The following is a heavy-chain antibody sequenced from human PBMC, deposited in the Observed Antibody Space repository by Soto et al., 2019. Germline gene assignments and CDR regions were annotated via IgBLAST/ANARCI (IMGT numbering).Heavy chain of an antibody. V-gene: IGHV1-69*12. J-gene: IGHJ6*02. Sequence: QVQLVQSGAEVKKPGSSVKVSCKASGGTFSSYAISWVRQAPGQGLEWMGGIIPIFGTANYAQKFQGRVTITAVEATSTAVMELSSLRSEDTAVYYCARLTREYYYYYYGMDVWGQGTTVTVSS. CDR1: GGTFSSYA. CDR2: IIPIFGTA. CDR3: ARLTREYYYYYYGMDV. D-gene: IGHD3-16*01.